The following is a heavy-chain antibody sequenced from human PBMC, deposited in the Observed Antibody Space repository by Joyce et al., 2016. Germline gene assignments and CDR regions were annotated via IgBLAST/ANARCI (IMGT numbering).Heavy chain of an antibody. J-gene: IGHJ5*02. V-gene: IGHV3-23*01. D-gene: IGHD2-2*01. Sequence: EVQLLESGGGLVQPGGSLRLSCAVSGLPFGHYAMSWVRQDAGKELEWVSAISGNGDATHYADSVKGHFIISRDNSKDTLYLRMNSLRAEDTAVNYCAGSPVPANIGGYFDPWGQGTQVTVSS. CDR3: AGSPVPANIGGYFDP. CDR1: GLPFGHYA. CDR2: ISGNGDAT.